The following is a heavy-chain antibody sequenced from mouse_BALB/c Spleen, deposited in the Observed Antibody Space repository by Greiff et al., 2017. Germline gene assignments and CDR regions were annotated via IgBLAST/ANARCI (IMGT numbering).Heavy chain of an antibody. D-gene: IGHD1-1*01. Sequence: VQLQQSGAELVRSGASVKLSCTASGFYIKDYYMHWVKQRPEQGLEWIGWIDPENGDTEYAPKFQGKATMTADTSSNTAYLQLSSLTSEDTAVYYCNANYGSSVPAWFAYWGQGTLVTVSA. V-gene: IGHV14-4*02. CDR1: GFYIKDYY. CDR3: NANYGSSVPAWFAY. J-gene: IGHJ3*01. CDR2: IDPENGDT.